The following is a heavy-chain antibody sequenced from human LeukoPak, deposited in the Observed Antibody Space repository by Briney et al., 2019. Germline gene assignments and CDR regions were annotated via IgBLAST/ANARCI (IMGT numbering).Heavy chain of an antibody. J-gene: IGHJ5*02. CDR2: IYSGGST. V-gene: IGHV3-66*01. CDR1: GFTVSSNY. CDR3: ARDGSVAGFNWFDP. D-gene: IGHD6-19*01. Sequence: SGGSLRLSCAASGFTVSSNYMSWVRQAPGKGLEWVSVIYSGGSTYYADSVKGRFTISRDNSKNTLYLQMNSLRAEDTAVYYCARDGSVAGFNWFDPWGQGTLVTVSS.